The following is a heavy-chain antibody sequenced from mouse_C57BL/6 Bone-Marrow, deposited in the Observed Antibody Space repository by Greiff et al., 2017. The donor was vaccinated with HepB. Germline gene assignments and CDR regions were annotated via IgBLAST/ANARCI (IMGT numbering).Heavy chain of an antibody. CDR1: VYTFTSYW. CDR2: IDPSDSYT. CDR3: ARSYYYGSPDY. V-gene: IGHV1-59*01. D-gene: IGHD1-1*01. Sequence: VQLQQPGAELVSPGTSVKLSCKASVYTFTSYWMHWVKQRPGQGLEWIGVIDPSDSYTNYNQKFKGKATLTVDTSSSTAYMQLSSLTSEDSAVYYCARSYYYGSPDYWGQGTTLTVSS. J-gene: IGHJ2*01.